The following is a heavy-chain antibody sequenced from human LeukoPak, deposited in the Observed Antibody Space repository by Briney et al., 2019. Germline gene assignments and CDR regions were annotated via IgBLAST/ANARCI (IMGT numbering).Heavy chain of an antibody. Sequence: GGSLTLSCAASGFSFSAYWMTWVRQAPGAGLEFVANINPVGTATYYADPVKGRFTISRDNAKNLVYLQMNSLRAGDTAVYYYARGGIAAAGTVNYWGQGTLVTVSS. V-gene: IGHV3-7*01. D-gene: IGHD6-13*01. CDR1: GFSFSAYW. J-gene: IGHJ4*02. CDR2: INPVGTAT. CDR3: ARGGIAAAGTVNY.